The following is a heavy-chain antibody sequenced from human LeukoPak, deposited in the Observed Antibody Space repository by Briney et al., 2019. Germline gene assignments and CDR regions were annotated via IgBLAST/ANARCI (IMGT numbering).Heavy chain of an antibody. V-gene: IGHV1-2*04. CDR2: INPNSGGT. J-gene: IGHJ4*02. CDR3: ARGPGNTAMVAGFDY. D-gene: IGHD5-18*01. CDR1: GYTFTGYY. Sequence: ASVKVSCKASGYTFTGYYMHWVRQAPGQGHEWMGWINPNSGGTNYAQKFQGWVTMTRDTSISTAYMELSRLRSDDTAVYYCARGPGNTAMVAGFDYWGQGTLVTVSS.